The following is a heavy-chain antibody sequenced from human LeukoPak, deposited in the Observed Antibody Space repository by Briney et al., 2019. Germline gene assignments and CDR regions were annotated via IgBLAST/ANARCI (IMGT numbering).Heavy chain of an antibody. CDR1: GFTFFNFA. D-gene: IGHD2-2*01. CDR2: ITGSGGTT. Sequence: AGGSLRLSCAASGFTFFNFAMSWVRQAPGKGLEWVSTITGSGGTTYYVDSVKGRFTISRDNSKNSLYLQMNSLRAEDTAVYYCAQDTSSSNWGQGTLVTVSS. J-gene: IGHJ4*02. V-gene: IGHV3-23*01. CDR3: AQDTSSSN.